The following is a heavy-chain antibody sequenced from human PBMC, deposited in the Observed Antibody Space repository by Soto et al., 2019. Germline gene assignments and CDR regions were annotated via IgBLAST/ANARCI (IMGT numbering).Heavy chain of an antibody. CDR2: IIPIFGTA. CDR3: AGGDGLSYYYDSSGLGFDY. Sequence: SVKVSCKASGGSFSSYAISWVRQAPGQGLEWMGGIIPIFGTANYAQKFQGRVTITADESTSTAYMELSSLRSEDTAVYYRAGGDGLSYYYDSSGLGFDYWGQGTLVTVSS. J-gene: IGHJ4*02. D-gene: IGHD3-22*01. CDR1: GGSFSSYA. V-gene: IGHV1-69*13.